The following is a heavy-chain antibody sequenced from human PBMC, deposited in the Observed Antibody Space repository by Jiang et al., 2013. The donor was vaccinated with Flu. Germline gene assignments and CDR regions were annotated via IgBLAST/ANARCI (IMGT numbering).Heavy chain of an antibody. CDR2: ISGSGGST. CDR1: GFTFNNYA. Sequence: VQLLESGGGLVQPGGSLTLSCAASGFTFNNYAMNWVRQAPGKGLECVSSISGSGGSTDYADSVKGRFTISKDSSKNTLYLQMNNLRAEDTAVYYCAKDGPYENTWRPADVLDTWGQGTVVTVSS. J-gene: IGHJ3*02. CDR3: AKDGPYENTWRPADVLDT. D-gene: IGHD1-1*01. V-gene: IGHV3-23*01.